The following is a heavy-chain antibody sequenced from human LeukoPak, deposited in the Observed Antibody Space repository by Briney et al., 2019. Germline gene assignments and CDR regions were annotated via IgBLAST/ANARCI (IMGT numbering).Heavy chain of an antibody. V-gene: IGHV1-18*01. J-gene: IGHJ4*02. CDR1: GNIFNTYG. D-gene: IGHD6-19*01. CDR2: INVHKGNT. CDR3: AREGAVAGDGDFDY. Sequence: GASVKVSCKDSGNIFNTYGFSWVRQAPGQGLEWIGWINVHKGNTNYAQKFQGRVTMTADTSTSTAYMELRSLRSDDTAVYYCAREGAVAGDGDFDYWGQGTLVTVSS.